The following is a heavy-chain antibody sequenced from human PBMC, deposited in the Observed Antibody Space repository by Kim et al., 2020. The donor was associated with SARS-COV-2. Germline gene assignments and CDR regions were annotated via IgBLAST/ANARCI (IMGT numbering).Heavy chain of an antibody. V-gene: IGHV3-30*01. Sequence: DSVKGRFTISRDQSKNTLYLQMTTLRAEETAVYYCAGVMGVVAIEYGMDVWGQGTTVTVSS. J-gene: IGHJ6*02. D-gene: IGHD3-22*01. CDR3: AGVMGVVAIEYGMDV.